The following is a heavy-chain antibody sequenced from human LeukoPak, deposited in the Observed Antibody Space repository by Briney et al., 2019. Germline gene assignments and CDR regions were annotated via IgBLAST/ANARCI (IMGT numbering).Heavy chain of an antibody. D-gene: IGHD2-15*01. CDR1: GYSFTSYW. J-gene: IGHJ3*01. CDR2: IYPGDSDT. Sequence: GESLKISCKGSGYSFTSYWIAWVRQMPGKGLEWMGIIYPGDSDTRYSPSFQGQVTISADKSISTAYLQLSSLKASDTAMYYCARHGYCSDGICYTFDVWGQGTMVTVSS. CDR3: ARHGYCSDGICYTFDV. V-gene: IGHV5-51*01.